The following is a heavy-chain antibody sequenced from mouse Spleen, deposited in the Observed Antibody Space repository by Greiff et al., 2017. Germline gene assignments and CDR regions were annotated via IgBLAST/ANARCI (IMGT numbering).Heavy chain of an antibody. CDR1: GYTFTSYW. J-gene: IGHJ4*01. CDR3: ARPGNYYAMDY. CDR2: IDPSDSYT. D-gene: IGHD1-1*01. Sequence: QVQLKQPGAELVMPGASVKLSCRASGYTFTSYWMHWVKQRPGQGLEWIGEIDPSDSYTNYNQKFKGKATLTVDKSSSTAYMQLSSLTSEDSAVYYCARPGNYYAMDYWGQGTSVTVSS. V-gene: IGHV1-69*01.